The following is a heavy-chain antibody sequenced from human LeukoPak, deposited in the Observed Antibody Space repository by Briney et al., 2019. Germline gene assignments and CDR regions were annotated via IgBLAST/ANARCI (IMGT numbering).Heavy chain of an antibody. CDR2: ISRSGVNT. CDR1: GFTLSSYA. D-gene: IGHD3-22*01. CDR3: ANEYDSSGSYEGY. V-gene: IGHV3-23*01. J-gene: IGHJ4*02. Sequence: GESLRLSCAASGFTLSSYAMSWVRQAPGKGLEWVSLISRSGVNTHYADSVKGRFTISRDTSKNTLYLQMNSLRPEDTAVYYCANEYDSSGSYEGYWGQGTLVTVSS.